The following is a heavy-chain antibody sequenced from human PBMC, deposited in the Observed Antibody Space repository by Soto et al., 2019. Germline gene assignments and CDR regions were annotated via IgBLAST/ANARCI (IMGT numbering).Heavy chain of an antibody. Sequence: GGSLRLSCAASGFTFSSYWMSWVRQAPGKGLEWVANIKQDGSEKYYVDSVKGRFTISRDNAKNSLYLQMNSLRAEDTAVYYCANRYYDFWSGYYRFDYWGQGTLVTVSS. CDR1: GFTFSSYW. J-gene: IGHJ4*02. CDR2: IKQDGSEK. D-gene: IGHD3-3*01. V-gene: IGHV3-7*03. CDR3: ANRYYDFWSGYYRFDY.